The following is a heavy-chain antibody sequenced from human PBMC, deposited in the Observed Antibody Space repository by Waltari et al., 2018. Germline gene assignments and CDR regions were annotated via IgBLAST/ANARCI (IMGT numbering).Heavy chain of an antibody. J-gene: IGHJ4*02. CDR1: GYPFTYYY. CDR3: ARETSSGWL. V-gene: IGHV1-2*06. D-gene: IGHD6-19*01. CDR2: ISRSSGGT. Sequence: QVQLVQSGAEVKNPGASVKVSCEASGYPFTYYYIHWVRQAPGQGLEWMGRISRSSGGTSYAQKFQGRVSMTRDTSINTAFMELSSLRSDDTAMFYCARETSSGWLWGQGTLVTVSS.